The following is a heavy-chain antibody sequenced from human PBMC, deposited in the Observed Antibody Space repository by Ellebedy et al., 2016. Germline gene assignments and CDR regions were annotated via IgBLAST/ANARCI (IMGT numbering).Heavy chain of an antibody. CDR1: GFTFSHYE. Sequence: GESLKISXAASGFTFSHYEIHWVRQAQGKGLEWVAAISNDGNDENYGASVKGRFSISRDNSKNRVYLQMSSLRVEDTAVYSCARVRSPDYSTNYDLDVWGQGTTVTVSS. CDR2: ISNDGNDE. V-gene: IGHV3-30*03. CDR3: ARVRSPDYSTNYDLDV. J-gene: IGHJ6*02. D-gene: IGHD3-22*01.